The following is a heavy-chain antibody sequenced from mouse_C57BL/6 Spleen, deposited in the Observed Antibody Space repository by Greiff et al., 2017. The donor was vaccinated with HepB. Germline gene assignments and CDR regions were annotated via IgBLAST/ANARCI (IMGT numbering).Heavy chain of an antibody. CDR3: ARFYYGSRHYAMDY. CDR1: GYTFTSYW. D-gene: IGHD1-1*01. J-gene: IGHJ4*01. Sequence: QVQLQQPGAELVKPGASVKLSCKASGYTFTSYWMHWVKQRPGQGLEWIGMIHPNSGSTNYNEKFKSKATLTVDKSSSTAYMQLSSLTSEDSAVYYCARFYYGSRHYAMDYWGQGTSVTVSS. V-gene: IGHV1-64*01. CDR2: IHPNSGST.